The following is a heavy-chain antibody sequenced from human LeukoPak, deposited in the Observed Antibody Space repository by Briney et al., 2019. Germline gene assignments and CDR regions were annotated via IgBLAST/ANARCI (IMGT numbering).Heavy chain of an antibody. V-gene: IGHV4-59*08. CDR3: VESGNRGYSYGYSAFDI. CDR2: TSYSGST. J-gene: IGHJ3*02. Sequence: SETLSPTCTVSGGSISSSYWSWIRQPPGKGLEWIGYTSYSGSTDYNPSLKSRVTMSVDTSKNQFSLKLTSVIAADTAVYYCVESGNRGYSYGYSAFDIWGQGTTVTVSS. CDR1: GGSISSSY. D-gene: IGHD5-18*01.